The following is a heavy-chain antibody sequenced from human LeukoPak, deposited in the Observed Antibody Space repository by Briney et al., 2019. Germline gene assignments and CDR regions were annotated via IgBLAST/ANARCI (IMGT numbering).Heavy chain of an antibody. Sequence: SETLSLTCTVSGGSISSSSYYWGWIRQPPGKGLEWIGSIYYSGSTYYNPSLKSRVTISVDTSKNQFSLKLSSVTAADTAVYYCARQDIRGATGDYDYWDQGTLVTVSS. CDR2: IYYSGST. CDR3: ARQDIRGATGDYDY. J-gene: IGHJ4*02. D-gene: IGHD1-26*01. CDR1: GGSISSSSYY. V-gene: IGHV4-39*01.